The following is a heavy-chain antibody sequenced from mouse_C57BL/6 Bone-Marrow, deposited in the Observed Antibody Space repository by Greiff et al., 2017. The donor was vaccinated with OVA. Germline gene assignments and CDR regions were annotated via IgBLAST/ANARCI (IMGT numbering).Heavy chain of an antibody. CDR1: GFTFSSYG. CDR3: ARHEVTTGFAY. J-gene: IGHJ3*01. CDR2: ISSGGSYT. Sequence: EVKLVESGGDLVKPGGSLKLSCAASGFTFSSYGMSWVRQTPDKRLEWVATISSGGSYTYYPDSVKGRFTISRDNAKNTLYRQMSSLKSEDTAMYYCARHEVTTGFAYWGQGTLVTVSA. D-gene: IGHD2-2*01. V-gene: IGHV5-6*01.